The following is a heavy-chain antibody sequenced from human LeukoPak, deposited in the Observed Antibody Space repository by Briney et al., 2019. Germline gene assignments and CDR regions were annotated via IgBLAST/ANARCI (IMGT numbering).Heavy chain of an antibody. Sequence: PSETLSLTCTVSGGSISSGGYYWSWIRQHPGKGLEWIGYIYYSGSTYYNPSLKSRVTISVDTSKNQFSLKLSSVTAADTAVNYCAREGDYGGFWFDPWGQGTLVTVSS. CDR2: IYYSGST. CDR3: AREGDYGGFWFDP. J-gene: IGHJ5*02. V-gene: IGHV4-31*03. D-gene: IGHD4-23*01. CDR1: GGSISSGGYY.